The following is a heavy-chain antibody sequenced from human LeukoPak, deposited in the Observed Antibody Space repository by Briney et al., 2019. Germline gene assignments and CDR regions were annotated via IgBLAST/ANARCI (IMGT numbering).Heavy chain of an antibody. Sequence: ASVKVSCKASGYTFTGYYMHWVRQAPGQGLEWMGWINPNSGGTNYAQKFQGRVTMTRDTSISTAYMELSRLRSDDTAVYYCARAARRLLTSGSYSYWGQGTLVTVSS. CDR1: GYTFTGYY. V-gene: IGHV1-2*02. CDR2: INPNSGGT. D-gene: IGHD1-26*01. J-gene: IGHJ4*02. CDR3: ARAARRLLTSGSYSY.